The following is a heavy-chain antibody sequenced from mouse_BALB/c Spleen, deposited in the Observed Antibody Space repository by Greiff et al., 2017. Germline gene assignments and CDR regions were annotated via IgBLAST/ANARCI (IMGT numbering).Heavy chain of an antibody. Sequence: VQRVESGAELVRPGASVTLSCKASGYTFTDYEMHWVKQTPVHGLEWIGAIDPETGGTAYNQKFKGKATLTADKSSSTAYMELRSLTSEDSAVYYCTRWLPRGFDYWGQGTTLTVSA. CDR2: IDPETGGT. CDR3: TRWLPRGFDY. V-gene: IGHV1-15*01. D-gene: IGHD2-2*01. J-gene: IGHJ2*01. CDR1: GYTFTDYE.